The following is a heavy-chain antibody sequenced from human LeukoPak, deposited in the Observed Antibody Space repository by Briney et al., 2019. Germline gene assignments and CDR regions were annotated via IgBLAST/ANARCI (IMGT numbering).Heavy chain of an antibody. CDR1: GFTFSSYG. CDR2: IRYDGSNK. CDR3: AKGSKKYRGSLDY. Sequence: GGSLRLSCAASGFTFSSYGMHWVRQAPGKGLEWVAFIRYDGSNKYYADSVKGRFTISRDNSKNTLYLQMNSLRAEDAAVYYCAKGSKKYRGSLDYWGQGTLVTVSS. V-gene: IGHV3-30*02. J-gene: IGHJ4*02. D-gene: IGHD1-26*01.